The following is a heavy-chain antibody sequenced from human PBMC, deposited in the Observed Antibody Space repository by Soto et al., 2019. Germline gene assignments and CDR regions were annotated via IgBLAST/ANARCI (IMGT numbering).Heavy chain of an antibody. D-gene: IGHD3-3*01. CDR3: ARVGYDFWSGATCMDV. CDR1: GGSISSSNW. J-gene: IGHJ6*02. Sequence: PWETLSLTCAVSGGSISSSNWWSWVRQPPGEGLEWIGEIYHSGSTNYNPSLKSRVTISVDKSKNQFSLKLSSVTAADTAVYYCARVGYDFWSGATCMDVWGQGTTVTVSS. V-gene: IGHV4-4*02. CDR2: IYHSGST.